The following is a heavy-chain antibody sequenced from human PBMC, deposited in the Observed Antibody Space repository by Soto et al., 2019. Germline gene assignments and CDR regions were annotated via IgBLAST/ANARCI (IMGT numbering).Heavy chain of an antibody. CDR3: ARVYCGGGNCEGHFDY. CDR1: GASISSTNW. D-gene: IGHD2-15*01. CDR2: IYHSGNT. Sequence: QVHLQESGPGLVIPSETLSLTCAVSGASISSTNWWSWVRQSPGKGLEWIGKIYHSGNTKYSPSLKSRVTVSLDKSNNQFSLKLSSVTAADTAVYYCARVYCGGGNCEGHFDYWGQGTLVTVSS. J-gene: IGHJ4*02. V-gene: IGHV4-4*02.